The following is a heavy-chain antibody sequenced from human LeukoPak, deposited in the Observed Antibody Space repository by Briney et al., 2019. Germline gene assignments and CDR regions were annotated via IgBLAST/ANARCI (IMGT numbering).Heavy chain of an antibody. CDR3: ARYYGSGSGPGGYPYYFDY. Sequence: SETLSLTCTVSGGSISSSSYYWGWIRQPPGKGLEWIGCIYYSGSTYYDPSRKSRVTLSVDKSKNQFSLKLSPVTAADTAVYYCARYYGSGSGPGGYPYYFDYWGQGTLVTVSS. V-gene: IGHV4-39*07. CDR1: GGSISSSSYY. CDR2: IYYSGST. J-gene: IGHJ4*02. D-gene: IGHD3-10*01.